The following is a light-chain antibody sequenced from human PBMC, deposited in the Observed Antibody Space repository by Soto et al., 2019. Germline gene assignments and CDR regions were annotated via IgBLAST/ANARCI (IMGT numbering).Light chain of an antibody. CDR2: EVS. CDR3: SSYTSRSTILV. CDR1: SSDVGGYNY. V-gene: IGLV2-14*01. Sequence: QSVLTQPASVSGSPGQSITISCTGTSSDVGGYNYVSWYQQHPGKAPKLMIYEVSNRPSGVSNRFSGSKSGNTASLTISGLQAEDEADYYCSSYTSRSTILVCGTGTKGTVL. J-gene: IGLJ1*01.